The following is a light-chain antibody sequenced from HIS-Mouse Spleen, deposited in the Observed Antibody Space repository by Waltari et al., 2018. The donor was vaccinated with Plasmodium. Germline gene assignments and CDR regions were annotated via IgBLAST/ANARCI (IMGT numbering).Light chain of an antibody. CDR1: QGISSY. J-gene: IGKJ3*01. Sequence: AIWIAQSPSFLSSATGDKVNIRLRMSQGISSYLAWYQPKPGKAPGLLIYAASTLQSGVPSRFSGSGSGTEFTLTISSLQSEDFATYYCQQYNSWPFTFGPGTKVDIK. V-gene: IGKV1D-8*02. CDR2: AAS. CDR3: QQYNSWPFT.